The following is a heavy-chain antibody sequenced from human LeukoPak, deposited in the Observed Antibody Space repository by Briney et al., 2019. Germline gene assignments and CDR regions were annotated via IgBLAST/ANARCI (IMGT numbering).Heavy chain of an antibody. Sequence: SETLSLTCTVSGGSISSYYWSWIRQPAGKGLEWIGRICTSGSTNYNPSLKSRVTISVDTSKNQFSLKLSSVTAADTAVYYCAGGWQVGAAADPFDYWGQGTLVTVSS. CDR3: AGGWQVGAAADPFDY. V-gene: IGHV4-4*07. CDR1: GGSISSYY. D-gene: IGHD6-13*01. CDR2: ICTSGST. J-gene: IGHJ4*02.